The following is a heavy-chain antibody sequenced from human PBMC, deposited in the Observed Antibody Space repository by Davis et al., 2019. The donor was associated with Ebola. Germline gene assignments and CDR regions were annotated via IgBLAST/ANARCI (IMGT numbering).Heavy chain of an antibody. Sequence: ASVKVSCKASGYTFTGYYMHWVRQAPGQGLEWMGWINPNSGGTNYAQKFQGRVTMTRDTSISTAYMELGSLRSEDTAVYYCARDVGTMVRGYYYYYMDVWGKGTTVTVSS. D-gene: IGHD3-10*01. CDR2: INPNSGGT. CDR1: GYTFTGYY. J-gene: IGHJ6*03. V-gene: IGHV1-2*02. CDR3: ARDVGTMVRGYYYYYMDV.